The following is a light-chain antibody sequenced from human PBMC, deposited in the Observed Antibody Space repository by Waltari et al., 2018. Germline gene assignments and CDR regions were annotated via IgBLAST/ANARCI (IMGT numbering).Light chain of an antibody. CDR1: SPNIRAGSD. V-gene: IGLV1-40*01. J-gene: IGLJ2*01. Sequence: QSVLTQPPSVSGAPGQRVTISCTGSSPNIRAGSDVHWYQQLPGTAPKLPIYANTNRPSGVPDRFAGSKSGTSASLAITGLQAEDEADYFCQSYDSSLAVVFGGGTKLTVL. CDR3: QSYDSSLAVV. CDR2: ANT.